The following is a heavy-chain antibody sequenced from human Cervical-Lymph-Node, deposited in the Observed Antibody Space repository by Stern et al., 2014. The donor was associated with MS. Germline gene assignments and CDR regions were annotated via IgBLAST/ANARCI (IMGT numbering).Heavy chain of an antibody. CDR2: IWYDGSQK. Sequence: QVQLVQSGGGVVQPGGSQRLSCTASGFTFEDYAMEWVRQVPGKGLEWVAMIWYDGSQKYYGDSVRGRFSVSRDNSRNPLYLQMKSLSLEDTAVYYCARKIPDYYYYAMDVWGQGTTVTVSS. CDR3: ARKIPDYYYYAMDV. J-gene: IGHJ6*02. V-gene: IGHV3-33*01. CDR1: GFTFEDYA. D-gene: IGHD2-2*02.